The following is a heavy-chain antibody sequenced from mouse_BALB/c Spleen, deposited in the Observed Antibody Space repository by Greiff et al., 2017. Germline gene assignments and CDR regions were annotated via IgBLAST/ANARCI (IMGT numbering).Heavy chain of an antibody. V-gene: IGHV6-6*02. J-gene: IGHJ3*01. D-gene: IGHD2-3*01. CDR3: TRYGYYAY. CDR1: GFTFSNYW. Sequence: EVKVVESGGGLVQPGGSMKLSCVASGFTFSNYWMNWVRQSPEKGLEWVAEIRLKSNNYATHYAESVKGRFTISRDDSKSSVYLQMNNLRAEDTGIYYCTRYGYYAYWGQGTLVTVSA. CDR2: IRLKSNNYAT.